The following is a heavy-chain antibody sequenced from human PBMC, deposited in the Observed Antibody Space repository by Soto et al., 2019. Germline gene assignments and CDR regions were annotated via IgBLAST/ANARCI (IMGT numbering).Heavy chain of an antibody. V-gene: IGHV3-15*01. CDR1: GFTFSNAW. CDR3: TTGAHYDILTGWVVDAFDI. CDR2: IKSKTDGGTT. D-gene: IGHD3-9*01. Sequence: AGSLRLACAASGFTFSNAWMSWVRQAPGKGLEWVGRIKSKTDGGTTDYAAPVKGRFTISRDDSKNTLYLQMNSLKTEDTAVYYCTTGAHYDILTGWVVDAFDIWGQGTMVTVSS. J-gene: IGHJ3*02.